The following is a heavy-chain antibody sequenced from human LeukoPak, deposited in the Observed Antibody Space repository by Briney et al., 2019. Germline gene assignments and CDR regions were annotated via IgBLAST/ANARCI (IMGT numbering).Heavy chain of an antibody. CDR2: INHSGST. Sequence: SETLSLTCAVYGGSFSGYYWSWIRQPPGKGLEWIGEINHSGSTNYNPSLKSRVTIPVDTSKNQFSLKLSSVTAADTAVYYCARHLAAALDYWGQGTLVTVSS. CDR1: GGSFSGYY. V-gene: IGHV4-34*01. D-gene: IGHD6-13*01. J-gene: IGHJ4*02. CDR3: ARHLAAALDY.